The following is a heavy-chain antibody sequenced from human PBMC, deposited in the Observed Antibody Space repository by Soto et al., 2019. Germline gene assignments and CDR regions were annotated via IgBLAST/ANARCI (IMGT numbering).Heavy chain of an antibody. V-gene: IGHV4-38-2*01. CDR2: IYHSGST. Sequence: SETLSLTCAVSGYSISSGYYWGWIRQPPGKGLEWIGSIYHSGSTYYNPSLKSRVTISVDTSKSQFSLKLSSVTAADMAVYYCARGYADFWSGYYPINWFDPWGQGTLVTVS. CDR1: GYSISSGYY. J-gene: IGHJ5*02. D-gene: IGHD3-3*01. CDR3: ARGYADFWSGYYPINWFDP.